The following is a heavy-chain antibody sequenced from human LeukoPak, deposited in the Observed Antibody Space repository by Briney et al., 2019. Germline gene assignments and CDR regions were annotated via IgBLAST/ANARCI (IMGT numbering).Heavy chain of an antibody. V-gene: IGHV4-61*01. J-gene: IGHJ5*02. Sequence: SETLSLTCTVSGGSVSSGSYYWSWIRQPPGKGLEWIGYIYYSGSTNYNPSLKSRVTMSLDTSKKQFSLKLSSVTAADTAVYYCARDFLSDFWSGYCRNHWFDPWGQGTLVTVSS. CDR1: GGSVSSGSYY. CDR2: IYYSGST. D-gene: IGHD3-3*01. CDR3: ARDFLSDFWSGYCRNHWFDP.